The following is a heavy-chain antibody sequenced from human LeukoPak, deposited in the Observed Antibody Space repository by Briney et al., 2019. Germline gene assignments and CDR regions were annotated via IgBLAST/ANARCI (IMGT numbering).Heavy chain of an antibody. CDR3: ARVEMATTHFDY. CDR2: ISSDGRST. D-gene: IGHD5-24*01. V-gene: IGHV3-64*01. CDR1: GFTFTSYV. Sequence: GGSLRLSCAASGFTFTSYVMHWVRQAPGKGLDYVSAISSDGRSTYYSNSVKGRFTVSRDNSKSMLYLQMGSLRAEDMAVYFCARVEMATTHFDYWGQGTLVTVSS. J-gene: IGHJ4*02.